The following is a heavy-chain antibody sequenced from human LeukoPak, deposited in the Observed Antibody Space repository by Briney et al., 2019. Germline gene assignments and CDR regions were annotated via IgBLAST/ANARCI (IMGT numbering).Heavy chain of an antibody. V-gene: IGHV1-69*05. J-gene: IGHJ3*02. CDR3: ARGAKRFGELWDAFDI. CDR1: GGTFSSYA. CDR2: IIPIFGTA. D-gene: IGHD3-10*01. Sequence: GPSVKVSCKASGGTFSSYAISWVRQAPGQGLEWMGGIIPIFGTANYAQKFQGRVTITTDESTSTAYMELSSLRSEDTAVYYCARGAKRFGELWDAFDIWGQGTMVTVSS.